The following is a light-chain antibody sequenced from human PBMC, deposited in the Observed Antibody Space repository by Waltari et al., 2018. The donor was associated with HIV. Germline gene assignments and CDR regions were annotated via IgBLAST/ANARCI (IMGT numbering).Light chain of an antibody. Sequence: QSVLTQAPSASGTPGQRVTLSCSGGNSNIGNNIVNWYQHLPGTAPKLLIQKNDQPPSGVPDRFSGAKSGTSASLAISGLQSEDEADYYCAAFDDELDGVLFGGGTKLTVL. CDR2: KND. CDR1: NSNIGNNI. V-gene: IGLV1-44*01. J-gene: IGLJ2*01. CDR3: AAFDDELDGVL.